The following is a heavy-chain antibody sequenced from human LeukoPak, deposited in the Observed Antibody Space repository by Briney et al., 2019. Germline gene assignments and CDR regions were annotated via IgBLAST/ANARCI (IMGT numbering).Heavy chain of an antibody. Sequence: PGGSLRLSCAASGFTFSSYAMSWVRQAPGKGLEWVALISYDGSNKYYADSVKGRFTISRDNSKNTLYLQMNSLRAEDTAVYYCAKPPEVGATVGYFDYWGQGTLVTVSS. CDR3: AKPPEVGATVGYFDY. CDR2: ISYDGSNK. CDR1: GFTFSSYA. J-gene: IGHJ4*02. D-gene: IGHD1-26*01. V-gene: IGHV3-30*18.